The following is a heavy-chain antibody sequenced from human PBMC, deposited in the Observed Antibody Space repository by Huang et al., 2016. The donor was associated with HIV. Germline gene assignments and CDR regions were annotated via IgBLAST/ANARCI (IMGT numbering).Heavy chain of an antibody. V-gene: IGHV4-4*07. CDR3: ARGKTYAREWYFDL. Sequence: QVQLQESGPGLVKPSETLSLTCIVSGGSINRDYWSWIRQPAGKGLEWSGRIYTEGGTNYSPSLRSRVSMSVDSSKNHCSLTLTSVTAADTAVYYCARGKTYAREWYFDLWGRGTLVTVSS. J-gene: IGHJ2*01. CDR1: GGSINRDY. CDR2: IYTEGGT. D-gene: IGHD3-16*01.